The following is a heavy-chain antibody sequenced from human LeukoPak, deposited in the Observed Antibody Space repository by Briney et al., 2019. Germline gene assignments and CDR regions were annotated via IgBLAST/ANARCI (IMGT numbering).Heavy chain of an antibody. J-gene: IGHJ4*02. Sequence: ASVKVSCKASGYTFTSYDINWVRQATGQGLEWMGWMNPNSGDAGNAQKFQGRVTMTRDTSISTAYMELSSLISEDTAVYNCAGWGGQQVDPDFDYWGQGTLVTVSS. CDR3: AGWGGQQVDPDFDY. D-gene: IGHD6-13*01. CDR1: GYTFTSYD. V-gene: IGHV1-8*01. CDR2: MNPNSGDA.